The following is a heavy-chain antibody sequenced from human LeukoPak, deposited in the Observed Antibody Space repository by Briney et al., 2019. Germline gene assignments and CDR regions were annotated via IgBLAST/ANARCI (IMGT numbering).Heavy chain of an antibody. V-gene: IGHV3-30*18. D-gene: IGHD1-26*01. CDR2: ISYDGSNE. CDR3: AKDQDILGATSSFDY. CDR1: GFTFNTYG. Sequence: GGSLRLSCAASGFTFNTYGMHWVRQAPGEGLEWVAVISYDGSNEYYADSVKGRFTISRDNSKNTLYLQMNSLRPEDTAVYYCAKDQDILGATSSFDYWRQGTLVTVSS. J-gene: IGHJ4*02.